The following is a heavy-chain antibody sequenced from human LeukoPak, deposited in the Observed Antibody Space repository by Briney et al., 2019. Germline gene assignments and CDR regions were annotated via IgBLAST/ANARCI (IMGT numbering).Heavy chain of an antibody. J-gene: IGHJ4*02. CDR3: ARGYGDNQRELDY. CDR1: GGSISSYY. V-gene: IGHV4-59*01. D-gene: IGHD4-17*01. CDR2: IYYSGST. Sequence: PSETLSLTCTVSGGSISSYYWSWIRQPPGKGLEWIGYIYYSGSTNYNPSLKSRVTISVETSQNQFSLKLSSVTAADTAVYYCARGYGDNQRELDYXXQGTLVTVXS.